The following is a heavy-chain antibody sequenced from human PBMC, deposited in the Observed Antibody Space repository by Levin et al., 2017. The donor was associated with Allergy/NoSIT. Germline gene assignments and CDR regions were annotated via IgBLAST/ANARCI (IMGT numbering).Heavy chain of an antibody. V-gene: IGHV3-53*01. J-gene: IGHJ4*02. CDR3: ASGVSDDYGDYLRY. CDR1: GFTVSTNY. D-gene: IGHD4-17*01. CDR2: VYSGGAT. Sequence: GGSLRLSCAASGFTVSTNYMNWVRQAPGKGLEWVLVVYSGGATYYADSVKGRFTISRDNSKNTLYLQMNSLRAEDTAVYYCASGVSDDYGDYLRYWGQGTLVTVSS.